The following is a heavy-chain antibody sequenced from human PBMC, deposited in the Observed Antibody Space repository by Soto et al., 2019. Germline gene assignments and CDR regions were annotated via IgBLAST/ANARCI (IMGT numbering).Heavy chain of an antibody. J-gene: IGHJ4*02. CDR3: ARLQAAAGDNDLTFDY. V-gene: IGHV5-51*01. D-gene: IGHD6-13*01. CDR2: IYPGDSDT. Sequence: GESLKISCPGSGYKFTNYWIGWVRQMPGKGLEWMGIIYPGDSDTRYTPSFQGQVTISADKSISTAYLQWSSLKASDTAMYYCARLQAAAGDNDLTFDYWGQGTLVTVSS. CDR1: GYKFTNYW.